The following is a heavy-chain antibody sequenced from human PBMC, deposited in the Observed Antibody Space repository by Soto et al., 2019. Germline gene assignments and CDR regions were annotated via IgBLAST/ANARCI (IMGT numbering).Heavy chain of an antibody. CDR1: GFTFSSYG. D-gene: IGHD6-6*01. J-gene: IGHJ6*02. CDR3: AKGGGIAARPVYYYYGMDV. Sequence: QVQLVESGGGVVQPGRSLRLSCAASGFTFSSYGMHWVRQAPGKGLEWVAVISYDGSNKYYADSMKGRFTISRDNSKNTLYRQMNSLRAEDTAVYYCAKGGGIAARPVYYYYGMDVWGQGTTVTVSS. V-gene: IGHV3-30*18. CDR2: ISYDGSNK.